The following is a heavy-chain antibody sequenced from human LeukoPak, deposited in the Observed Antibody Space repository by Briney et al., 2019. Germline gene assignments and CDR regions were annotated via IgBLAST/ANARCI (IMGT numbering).Heavy chain of an antibody. Sequence: PSETLSLTCAVYGGSFSGYYWSWIRQPPGKGLEWIGEINHSGSTNHNPSLKSRVTISVDTSKNQFSLKLSSVTAADTAVYYCARDRIRFLEWLLRDYGMDVWGQGTTVTVSS. J-gene: IGHJ6*02. CDR1: GGSFSGYY. D-gene: IGHD3-3*01. CDR2: INHSGST. V-gene: IGHV4-34*01. CDR3: ARDRIRFLEWLLRDYGMDV.